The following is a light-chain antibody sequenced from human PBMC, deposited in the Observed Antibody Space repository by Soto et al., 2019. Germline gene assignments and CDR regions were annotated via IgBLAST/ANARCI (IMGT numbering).Light chain of an antibody. CDR1: QSVSTY. CDR3: QHRSNWPS. Sequence: EIVLTQSPATLSLSPGERATLSCRASQSVSTYLAWYQQKPGQAPRLFIYDASNRATGIPARFSGSGSGTDFTLTISSLEPEDFAVYYCQHRSNWPSFGPGTKVDIK. CDR2: DAS. V-gene: IGKV3-11*01. J-gene: IGKJ3*01.